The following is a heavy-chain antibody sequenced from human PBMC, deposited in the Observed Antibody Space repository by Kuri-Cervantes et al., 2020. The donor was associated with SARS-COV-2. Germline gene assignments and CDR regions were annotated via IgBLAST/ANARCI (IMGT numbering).Heavy chain of an antibody. Sequence: GGSLRLSCAASGFTFSSYAMHWVRQAPGKGLEWVAVISYDGSNKYYADSVKGRLTISRDNAKNSLYLQMNSLRAEDTAVYYCARWAQTVFGVITASHFDFWGQGILVTVSS. J-gene: IGHJ4*02. CDR2: ISYDGSNK. V-gene: IGHV3-30-3*01. D-gene: IGHD3-3*01. CDR1: GFTFSSYA. CDR3: ARWAQTVFGVITASHFDF.